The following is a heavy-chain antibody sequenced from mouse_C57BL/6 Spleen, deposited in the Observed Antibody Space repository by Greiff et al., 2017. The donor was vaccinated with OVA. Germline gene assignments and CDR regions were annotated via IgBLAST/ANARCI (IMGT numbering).Heavy chain of an antibody. CDR2: ISYDGSN. CDR3: ARDGGVVAGDY. D-gene: IGHD1-1*01. J-gene: IGHJ2*01. V-gene: IGHV3-6*01. CDR1: GYSITSGYY. Sequence: EVHLVESGPGLVKPSQSLSLTCSVTGYSITSGYYWNWIRQFPGNKLEWMGYISYDGSNNYNPSLKNRISITRDTSKNQFFLKLNSVTTEDTATYYCARDGGVVAGDYWGQGTTLTVSS.